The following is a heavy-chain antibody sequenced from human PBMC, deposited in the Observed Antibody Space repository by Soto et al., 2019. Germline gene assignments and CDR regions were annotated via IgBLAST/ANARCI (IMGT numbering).Heavy chain of an antibody. CDR3: PRSNSYAIDY. Sequence: SETLSLTCTVSGTSISSYYWSWIRQPPGKGLEWIANIHYSGTTNYNPSLASRVTLSVDTSKNQFSLKMTSVTAADRALYFCPRSNSYAIDYWGRGTLVTVSS. CDR1: GTSISSYY. V-gene: IGHV4-59*01. D-gene: IGHD2-8*01. J-gene: IGHJ4*02. CDR2: IHYSGTT.